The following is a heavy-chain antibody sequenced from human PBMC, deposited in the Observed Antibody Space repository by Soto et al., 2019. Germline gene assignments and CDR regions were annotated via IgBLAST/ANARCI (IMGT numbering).Heavy chain of an antibody. CDR2: IYYSGST. CDR1: GGSISSGGDY. J-gene: IGHJ4*02. Sequence: QVQLQESGPGLVKPSQTLSLTCTVSGGSISSGGDYWSWIRQHPGKGLEWIGYIYYSGSTYYNPSLRSRVTIPVDTCMNQFALKMRPVTAADTAVYYCARARRVGTRYYYCSGSLDVFDYWGQGTLVTVSS. D-gene: IGHD3-10*01. CDR3: ARARRVGTRYYYCSGSLDVFDY. V-gene: IGHV4-31*03.